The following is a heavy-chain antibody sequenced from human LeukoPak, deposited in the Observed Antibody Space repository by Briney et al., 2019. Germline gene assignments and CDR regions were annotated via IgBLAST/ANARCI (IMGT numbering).Heavy chain of an antibody. CDR3: AKDPYDFWSGFAGYFDY. CDR2: ISYDGSNK. Sequence: PGGSLRLSCAASGFTFSSYGMHWVRQAPGKGLEWVAVISYDGSNKYYADSVKGRFTISGDNSKNTLYLQMNSLRAEDTAVYYCAKDPYDFWSGFAGYFDYWGQGTLVTVSS. CDR1: GFTFSSYG. D-gene: IGHD3-3*01. V-gene: IGHV3-30*18. J-gene: IGHJ4*02.